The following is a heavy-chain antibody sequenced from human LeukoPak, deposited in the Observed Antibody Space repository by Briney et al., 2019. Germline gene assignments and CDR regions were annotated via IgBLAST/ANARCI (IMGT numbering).Heavy chain of an antibody. CDR1: GFSIHIGFS. Sequence: SETLSLTCAVSGFSIHIGFSWGWIRQPPGKGLEWVGNIHNSGSINYNPSLRSRVIISRDTYKNVFSLKVTSVTAADAAVYYCARFGFVWGGGYGMDAFDMWGQGTLVTVSS. CDR3: ARFGFVWGGGYGMDAFDM. V-gene: IGHV4-38-2*01. J-gene: IGHJ3*02. D-gene: IGHD3-16*01. CDR2: IHNSGSI.